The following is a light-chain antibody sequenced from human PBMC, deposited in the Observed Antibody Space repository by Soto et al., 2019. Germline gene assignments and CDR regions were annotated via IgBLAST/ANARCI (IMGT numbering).Light chain of an antibody. CDR1: SSNIGSNY. Sequence: QSVLTQPPSASGTPGQRVNISCSGSSSNIGSNYVYWYWQFPGTAPKLLIQRNNQRPSGVPARFSGSKSGTSASLAISGLRSEDEADYYCGGCDDSLSGPVFGGGTKLTVL. CDR2: RNN. CDR3: GGCDDSLSGPV. J-gene: IGLJ2*01. V-gene: IGLV1-47*01.